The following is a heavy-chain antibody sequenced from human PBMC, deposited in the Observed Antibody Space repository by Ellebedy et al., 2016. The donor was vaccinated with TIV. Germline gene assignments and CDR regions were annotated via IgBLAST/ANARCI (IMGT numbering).Heavy chain of an antibody. CDR3: ARGGGSGSYYHTYWFDP. Sequence: SETLSLTCNVSGGSISSYYWSWIRQPPGKGLEWIGYISYSGTTNYNPSLKSRVTISVDTSKNQFSLKLSSVTAADTAMYYCARGGGSGSYYHTYWFDPWGQGTLVTVSS. CDR2: ISYSGTT. J-gene: IGHJ5*02. V-gene: IGHV4-59*01. D-gene: IGHD3-10*01. CDR1: GGSISSYY.